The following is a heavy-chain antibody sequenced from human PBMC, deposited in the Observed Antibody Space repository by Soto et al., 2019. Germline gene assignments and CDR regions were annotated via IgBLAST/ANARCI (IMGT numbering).Heavy chain of an antibody. J-gene: IGHJ6*03. CDR1: GFSFNNYD. V-gene: IGHV3-30*18. Sequence: QVQLVESGGGVVQPGGSLRLSCAASGFSFNNYDMHWVRQAPGKGLEWVAVILFDGSDNWYADSVKGRFTISRDNSKNTLYLHMNSLTAEDTAVYYCVKDMGYCSGGSCYWGAYFYYYMDVWGKGTTVTVSS. D-gene: IGHD2-15*01. CDR3: VKDMGYCSGGSCYWGAYFYYYMDV. CDR2: ILFDGSDN.